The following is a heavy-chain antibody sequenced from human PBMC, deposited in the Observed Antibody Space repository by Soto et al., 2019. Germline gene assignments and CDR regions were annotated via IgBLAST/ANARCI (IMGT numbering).Heavy chain of an antibody. D-gene: IGHD3-16*01. Sequence: SETLSLTCTVSGGSISSSSYYWGWIRQPPGKGLEWIGSIYYSGSTYYNPSLKSRVTISVDTSKNQFSLKLSSVTAADTAVYYCTAVRFSSLPAVDYWGQGTLVTVSS. CDR1: GGSISSSSYY. CDR3: TAVRFSSLPAVDY. V-gene: IGHV4-39*01. CDR2: IYYSGST. J-gene: IGHJ4*02.